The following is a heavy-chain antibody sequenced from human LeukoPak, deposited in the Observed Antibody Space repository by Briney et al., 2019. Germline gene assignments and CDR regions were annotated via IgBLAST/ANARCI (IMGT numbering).Heavy chain of an antibody. Sequence: GGSLRLSCVASGITFSSYSMNWVRQAPGKGLEWVSYISSFSGTINYADSVKGRFTISRDDAKNSLYLQMNSLRAEDTAVYYCARDQGGVGYWGQGTLVTVSS. V-gene: IGHV3-48*01. D-gene: IGHD3-16*01. CDR1: GITFSSYS. J-gene: IGHJ4*02. CDR3: ARDQGGVGY. CDR2: ISSFSGTI.